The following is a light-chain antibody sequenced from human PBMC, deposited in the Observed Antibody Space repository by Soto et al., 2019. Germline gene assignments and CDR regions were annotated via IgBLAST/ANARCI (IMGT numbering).Light chain of an antibody. CDR3: QQRTNWPSST. CDR2: DAS. Sequence: EIVLTQSPATLSLSPGERATLSCRASRSVSSYLAWYQQKPGQTPRLLIHDASNRATGIPVRFSGSGSGTDFTLTISSLEPEDFAVYYCQQRTNWPSSTFGQGTRLEIE. V-gene: IGKV3-11*01. CDR1: RSVSSY. J-gene: IGKJ5*01.